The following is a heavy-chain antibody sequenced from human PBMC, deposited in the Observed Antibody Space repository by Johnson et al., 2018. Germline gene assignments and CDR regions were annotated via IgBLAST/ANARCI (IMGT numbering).Heavy chain of an antibody. CDR3: ARDRGVGAPEYFQH. J-gene: IGHJ1*01. CDR2: LIPIFGTT. CDR1: GGTFSSYA. Sequence: QVQLVQSGAEVKKPGSSVKVSCKASGGTFSSYAISWVRQAPGPGLEWMGGLIPIFGTTNYAQKFQGKVTITADESTSTAYMELSSLGSEDTAGYYCARDRGVGAPEYFQHWGQGTLVTVSS. V-gene: IGHV1-69*12. D-gene: IGHD1-26*01.